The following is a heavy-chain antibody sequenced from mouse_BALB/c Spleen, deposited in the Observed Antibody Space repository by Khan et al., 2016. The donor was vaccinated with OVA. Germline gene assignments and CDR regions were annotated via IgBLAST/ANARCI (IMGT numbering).Heavy chain of an antibody. J-gene: IGHJ3*01. CDR3: ARAGWDGFAY. CDR2: IYPGSDST. V-gene: IGHV1-77*01. CDR1: GYTFTDYV. Sequence: QVQLKQSGPELVKPGASVKMSCKASGYTFTDYVMNWVKQRNGQGLEWIGQIYPGSDSTYYNEKFKGKATLTTDRSSNTAYMQLSNLTSEDSAVYFCARAGWDGFAYWGQGTLVTVSA. D-gene: IGHD4-1*01.